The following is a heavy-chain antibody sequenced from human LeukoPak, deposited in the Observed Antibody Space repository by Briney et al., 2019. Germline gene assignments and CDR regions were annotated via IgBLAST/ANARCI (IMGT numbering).Heavy chain of an antibody. CDR2: IYYSGST. D-gene: IGHD3-22*01. CDR1: GGSISSYY. CDR3: ARVIDPGYYYDSSGYYFDY. Sequence: SETLSLTCTVSGGSISSYYWSRIRQPPGKGLEWIWYIYYSGSTNYNPSLKSRVTISVDTSKNQFSLKLSSVTAADTAVYGCARVIDPGYYYDSSGYYFDYGGQGTLVAVSA. V-gene: IGHV4-59*01. J-gene: IGHJ4*02.